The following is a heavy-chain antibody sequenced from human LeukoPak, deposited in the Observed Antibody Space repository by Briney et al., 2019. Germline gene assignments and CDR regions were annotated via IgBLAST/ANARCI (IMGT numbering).Heavy chain of an antibody. J-gene: IGHJ4*02. V-gene: IGHV5-51*01. Sequence: GESLQISCQGSGYRFTSYWIGWVRQVPGKGLEWMGIIYPGDSDTRYSPSFQGQVTISADKSISTAYLQWSSLKASDTAMYYCARQEGATVADYWGQGTLVTVSS. CDR1: GYRFTSYW. CDR2: IYPGDSDT. D-gene: IGHD4-11*01. CDR3: ARQEGATVADY.